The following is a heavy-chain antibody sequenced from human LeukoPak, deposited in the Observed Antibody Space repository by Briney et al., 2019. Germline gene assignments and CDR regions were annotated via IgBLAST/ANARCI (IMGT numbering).Heavy chain of an antibody. CDR2: ISSSSSYI. D-gene: IGHD1-26*01. CDR3: ARGFRDRVGATTVWFDP. V-gene: IGHV3-21*01. Sequence: GGSLRLSCAASGFTFSSYSMNWVRQAPGKGLEWVSSISSSSSYIYYADSVKGRFTISRDNAKNSLYLQMNSLRAEDTAVYYCARGFRDRVGATTVWFDPWGQGTLVTVSS. CDR1: GFTFSSYS. J-gene: IGHJ5*02.